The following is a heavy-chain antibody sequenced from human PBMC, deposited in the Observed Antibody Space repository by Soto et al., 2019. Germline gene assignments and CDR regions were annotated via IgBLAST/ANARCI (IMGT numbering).Heavy chain of an antibody. CDR2: IIPIFGTE. V-gene: IGHV1-69*12. CDR3: ARHVPAAGYYYGMDV. J-gene: IGHJ6*02. CDR1: GGTFSSYA. D-gene: IGHD2-2*01. Sequence: QVQLVQSGAEVKKPGSSVKVSCKASGGTFSSYAISWVRQAPGQGLEWMGGIIPIFGTENYAQKFQGRVTINADESTSTASMGLSSLRSEDTAVYYCARHVPAAGYYYGMDVWGQGTTVTVSS.